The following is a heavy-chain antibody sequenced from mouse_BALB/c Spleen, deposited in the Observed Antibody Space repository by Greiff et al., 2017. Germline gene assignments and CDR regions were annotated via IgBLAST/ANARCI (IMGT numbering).Heavy chain of an antibody. V-gene: IGHV5-17*02. J-gene: IGHJ4*01. Sequence: EVKLVESGGGLVQPGGSRKLSCAASGFTFSSFGMHWVRQAPEKGLEWVAYISSGSSTIYYADTVKGRFTISRDNPKNTLFLQMISLRSEDTAMYYCARGDGSRAMDYWGQGTSVTVSS. CDR2: ISSGSSTI. CDR1: GFTFSSFG. CDR3: ARGDGSRAMDY. D-gene: IGHD1-1*01.